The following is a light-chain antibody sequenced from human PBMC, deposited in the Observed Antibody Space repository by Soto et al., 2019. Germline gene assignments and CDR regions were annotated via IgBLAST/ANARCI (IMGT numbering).Light chain of an antibody. CDR1: QSVSSY. J-gene: IGKJ5*01. Sequence: DIVMTQSPDSLSLSLGAGATLSCRASQSVSSYLAWYQQKPGQAPRLLIYDASNRATGIPARFSGSGSGTDFTLTISSLEPEDFAVYYCQQRSNWPITFGQGTRLEI. V-gene: IGKV3-11*01. CDR3: QQRSNWPIT. CDR2: DAS.